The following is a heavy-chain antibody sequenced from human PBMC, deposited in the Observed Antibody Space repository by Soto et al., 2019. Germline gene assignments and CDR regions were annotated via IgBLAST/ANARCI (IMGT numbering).Heavy chain of an antibody. J-gene: IGHJ6*02. CDR1: GGSISSGGYS. V-gene: IGHV4-30-2*01. CDR2: IYHSGST. Sequence: QLQLQESGSGLVKPSQTLSLTCAVSGGSISSGGYSWSWIRQPPGKGLEWIGYIYHSGSTYYNPYRKSRVTISLDRSKNQFSLKLSSVTAADTAVYYCARGKHGEGYYYYGMDVWGQGTTVTVSS. CDR3: ARGKHGEGYYYYGMDV. D-gene: IGHD4-17*01.